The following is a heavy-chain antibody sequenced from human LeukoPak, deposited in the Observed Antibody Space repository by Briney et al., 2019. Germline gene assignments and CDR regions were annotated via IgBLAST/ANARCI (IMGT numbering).Heavy chain of an antibody. J-gene: IGHJ4*02. Sequence: GGSLRRSCAASGFTFSSYWMHWVRQAPGKGLVWVSRINSDGSSTSYADSVKGRFTISRDNAKNTLYLQMNSLRAEDTAVYYCAREYGGYVRYFDYWGQGTLVTVSS. CDR1: GFTFSSYW. D-gene: IGHD5-12*01. CDR3: AREYGGYVRYFDY. V-gene: IGHV3-74*01. CDR2: INSDGSST.